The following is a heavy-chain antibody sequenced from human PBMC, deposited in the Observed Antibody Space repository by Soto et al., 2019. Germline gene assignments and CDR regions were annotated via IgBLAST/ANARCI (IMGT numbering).Heavy chain of an antibody. V-gene: IGHV1-2*02. CDR3: ARSEGIAARLGFDP. Sequence: ASLKVSCKASGYTFTGYYMHWVRQAPGQGLEWMGWINPNSGGTNYAQKFQGRVTMTRDTSISTAYMELSRLRSDDTAVYYCARSEGIAARLGFDPWGQGTLVTVSS. CDR2: INPNSGGT. D-gene: IGHD6-6*01. CDR1: GYTFTGYY. J-gene: IGHJ5*02.